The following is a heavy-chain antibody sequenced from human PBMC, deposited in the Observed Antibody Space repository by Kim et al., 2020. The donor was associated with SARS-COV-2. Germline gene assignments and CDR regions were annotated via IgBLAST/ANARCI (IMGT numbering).Heavy chain of an antibody. V-gene: IGHV3-49*04. Sequence: GGSLRLSCTASGFTFGDYAMSWVRQAPGKGLEWVGFIRSKAYGGTTEYAASVKGRFTISRDDSKSIAYLQMNSLKTEDTAVYYCTRDQWELLSYYYGMDVWGQGTTVTVSS. J-gene: IGHJ6*02. CDR1: GFTFGDYA. D-gene: IGHD1-26*01. CDR3: TRDQWELLSYYYGMDV. CDR2: IRSKAYGGTT.